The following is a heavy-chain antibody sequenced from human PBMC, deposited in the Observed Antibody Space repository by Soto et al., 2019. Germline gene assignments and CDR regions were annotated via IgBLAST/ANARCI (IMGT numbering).Heavy chain of an antibody. CDR1: GGTFSSYA. Sequence: GASVKVSCKASGGTFSSYAISWVRQAPGQGLEWMGGIIPIFGTANYAQKFQGRVTITADESTSTAYMELSSLRSEDTAVYYCAREAPRIVGATHFDYWGQGTLVTVSS. CDR3: AREAPRIVGATHFDY. CDR2: IIPIFGTA. D-gene: IGHD1-26*01. J-gene: IGHJ4*02. V-gene: IGHV1-69*13.